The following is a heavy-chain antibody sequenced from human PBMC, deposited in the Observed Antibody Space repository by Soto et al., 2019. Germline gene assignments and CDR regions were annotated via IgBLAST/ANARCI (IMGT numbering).Heavy chain of an antibody. CDR3: AREKLWFGEMYYYGMDV. Sequence: SETLSHSCAVSGYSLSSGYYWVWISPPPGKGLEWIGSIYHSGSTYYNPSLKSRVTISVDASKNQFSLKLSSVTAADTAVYYCAREKLWFGEMYYYGMDVWGQGTKVTVSS. CDR2: IYHSGST. J-gene: IGHJ6*02. D-gene: IGHD3-10*01. CDR1: GYSLSSGYY. V-gene: IGHV4-38-2*02.